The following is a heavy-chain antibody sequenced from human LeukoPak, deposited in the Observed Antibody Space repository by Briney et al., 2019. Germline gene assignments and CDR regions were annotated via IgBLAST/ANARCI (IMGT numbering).Heavy chain of an antibody. V-gene: IGHV1-18*01. Sequence: ASVKVSCKASGYTFTSYGISWVRQASGQGLEWMGWISAYNGNTNYAQKLQGRVTMTTDTSTSTAYMELRSLRSDDTAVYYCARAEYYYDSSGHSAWFDPWGQGTLVTVSS. CDR2: ISAYNGNT. D-gene: IGHD3-22*01. CDR3: ARAEYYYDSSGHSAWFDP. J-gene: IGHJ5*02. CDR1: GYTFTSYG.